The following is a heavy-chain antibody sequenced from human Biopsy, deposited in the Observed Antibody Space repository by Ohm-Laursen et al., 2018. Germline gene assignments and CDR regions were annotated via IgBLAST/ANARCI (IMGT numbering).Heavy chain of an antibody. CDR3: ARVRGGFLEWFDY. CDR2: TYYSGTT. D-gene: IGHD3-3*01. J-gene: IGHJ5*01. Sequence: TLSLTCTVSGESMGTYYWTWIRQPPGKGLEWIASTYYSGTTNKNPSLKSRVTISVDTSKRQFYLELSSVTAADTAIYYCARVRGGFLEWFDYWGQGTLITVSS. CDR1: GESMGTYY. V-gene: IGHV4-59*01.